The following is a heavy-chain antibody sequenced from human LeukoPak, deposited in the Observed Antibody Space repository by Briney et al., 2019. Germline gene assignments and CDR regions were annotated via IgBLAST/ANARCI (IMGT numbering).Heavy chain of an antibody. Sequence: GGSLRLSCAASGFTFSSYVMTWVRQTPGKGLEWVSTLSDSGGSTYYSDSVKGRFTISRDNSKNTLYPQMHSLRAEDTAIYYCALHSGLWGQGTVVTVSS. CDR2: LSDSGGST. CDR3: ALHSGL. D-gene: IGHD1-26*01. J-gene: IGHJ3*01. CDR1: GFTFSSYV. V-gene: IGHV3-23*01.